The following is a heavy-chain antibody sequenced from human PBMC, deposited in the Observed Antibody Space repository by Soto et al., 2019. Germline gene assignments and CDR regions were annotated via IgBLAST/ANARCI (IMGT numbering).Heavy chain of an antibody. V-gene: IGHV4-59*01. J-gene: IGHJ2*01. CDR3: ARDRYIRSTQRTPSSTLLPHATLSDL. Sequence: SETLSLTCTVSGGSISSYYWSWIRQPPGKGLEWIGYIYYSGSTNYNPSLKSRVTISVDTSKNQFSLKLSSVTAADTAVYYCARDRYIRSTQRTPSSTLLPHATLSDL. CDR2: IYYSGST. D-gene: IGHD6-6*01. CDR1: GGSISSYY.